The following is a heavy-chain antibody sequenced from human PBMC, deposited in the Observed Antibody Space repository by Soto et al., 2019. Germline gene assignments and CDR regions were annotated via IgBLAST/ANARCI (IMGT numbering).Heavy chain of an antibody. J-gene: IGHJ4*02. D-gene: IGHD5-18*01. Sequence: SETLSLTCTVSGGSISSGDYYWSWIRQPPGKGLEWIGYIYYSGSTYYNPSLKSRVTISVDTSKNQFSLKLSSVTAADTAVYYCAGGAQYSYGYDYFDYWGQGTLVTVSS. CDR1: GGSISSGDYY. CDR3: AGGAQYSYGYDYFDY. CDR2: IYYSGST. V-gene: IGHV4-30-4*01.